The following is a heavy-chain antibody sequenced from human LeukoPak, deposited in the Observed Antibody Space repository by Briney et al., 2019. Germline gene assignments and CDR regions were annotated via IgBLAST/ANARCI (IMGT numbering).Heavy chain of an antibody. V-gene: IGHV3-23*01. CDR2: ISGSGGST. D-gene: IGHD3-10*01. Sequence: GGSLRLSCAASGFTFSSYWMHWVRQTPGKGLEWVSAISGSGGSTFYADSVKGRFTISRDNSKNTLYLQMNSLRAEDTAVYFCAKGTASGTYNCDSWGQGTLVTVSA. J-gene: IGHJ4*02. CDR1: GFTFSSYW. CDR3: AKGTASGTYNCDS.